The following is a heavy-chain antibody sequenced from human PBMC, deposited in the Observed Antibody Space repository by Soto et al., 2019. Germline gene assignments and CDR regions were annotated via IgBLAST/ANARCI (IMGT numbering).Heavy chain of an antibody. CDR1: GGSISSGDYY. CDR2: IYYSGST. D-gene: IGHD2-21*02. J-gene: IGHJ4*02. CDR3: ARDFECGGDCYSSY. V-gene: IGHV4-30-4*01. Sequence: KPSETLSLTCTVSGGSISSGDYYWSWIRQPPGKGLEWIGYIYYSGSTYYNPSLKSRVTISVDTSKNQFSLKLSSVTAADTAVYYCARDFECGGDCYSSYWGQGTLVTVSS.